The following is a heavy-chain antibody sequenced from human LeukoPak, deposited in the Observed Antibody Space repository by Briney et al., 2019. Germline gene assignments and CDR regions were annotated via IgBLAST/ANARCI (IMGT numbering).Heavy chain of an antibody. Sequence: PGGSLRLSCAASRFTFSSYWMSWVRQAPGKGLEWVANIKQDGSEKYYVDSVKGRFTISRDNAKNSLYLQMNSLRAEDTAVYYCARDLLFFSGYDDYWGQGTLVTVSS. CDR1: RFTFSSYW. V-gene: IGHV3-7*03. CDR2: IKQDGSEK. CDR3: ARDLLFFSGYDDY. J-gene: IGHJ4*02. D-gene: IGHD2-21*02.